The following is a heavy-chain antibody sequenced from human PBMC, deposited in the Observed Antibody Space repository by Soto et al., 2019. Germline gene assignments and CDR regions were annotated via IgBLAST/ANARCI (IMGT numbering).Heavy chain of an antibody. CDR2: IYYSGST. V-gene: IGHV4-59*01. D-gene: IGHD6-13*01. Sequence: SETLSLTCTVSGCSISSYYWSWIRQPPGKGLEWIGYIYYSGSTNYNPSLKSRVTISVDTSKNQFSLKLSSVTAADTAVYYCARDIAAGTTTIFGYWGQGTLVTVSS. J-gene: IGHJ4*02. CDR3: ARDIAAGTTTIFGY. CDR1: GCSISSYY.